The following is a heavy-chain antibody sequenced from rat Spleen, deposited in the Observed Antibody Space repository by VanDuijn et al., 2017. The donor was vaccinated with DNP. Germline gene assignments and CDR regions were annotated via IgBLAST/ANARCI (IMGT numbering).Heavy chain of an antibody. D-gene: IGHD4-3*01. Sequence: EVQLVESGGGLEEPGGSLSLSCATSGFTFNDYNMAWVRQAPKKGLEWVATIISDARKTYYRDSVKGRFTISRDDAKSTLYLQMNSLRSADMATYYCARPFNSGFAYWGQGTLVTVSS. CDR1: GFTFNDYN. CDR2: IISDARKT. J-gene: IGHJ3*01. CDR3: ARPFNSGFAY. V-gene: IGHV5S10*01.